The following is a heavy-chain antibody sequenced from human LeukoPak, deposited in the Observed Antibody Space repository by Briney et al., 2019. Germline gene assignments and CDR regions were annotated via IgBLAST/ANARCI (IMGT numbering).Heavy chain of an antibody. V-gene: IGHV3-30*02. CDR2: IRYDGSNK. CDR3: AKDTPAYDYGDYGHFDY. D-gene: IGHD4-17*01. CDR1: GFTFSSYG. Sequence: GGSLRLSCAASGFTFSSYGMHWVRQAPGKGLEWVAFIRYDGSNKYYADSVKGRLTISRDNSKNTLYLQMNSLRAEDTAVYYCAKDTPAYDYGDYGHFDYWGQGTLVTVSS. J-gene: IGHJ4*02.